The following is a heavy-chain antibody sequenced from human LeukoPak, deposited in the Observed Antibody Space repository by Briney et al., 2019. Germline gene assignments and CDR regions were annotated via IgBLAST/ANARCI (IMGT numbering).Heavy chain of an antibody. V-gene: IGHV4-38-2*02. CDR1: GYSINSGYH. J-gene: IGHJ4*02. D-gene: IGHD3-22*01. Sequence: PSETLSLTCIVSGYSINSGYHWGWIRQPPGQGLEWIGSIYHSGSTYYNPSLKSRVTISIDTSKNQFSLKLSSVTAADTAVYYCARHYLYDTSGDGTYYFDYWGQGTLVTVSS. CDR2: IYHSGST. CDR3: ARHYLYDTSGDGTYYFDY.